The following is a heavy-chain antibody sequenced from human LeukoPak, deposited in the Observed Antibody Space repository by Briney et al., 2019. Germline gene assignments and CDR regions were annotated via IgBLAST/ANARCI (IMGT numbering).Heavy chain of an antibody. D-gene: IGHD6-19*01. CDR3: AREEYSSGWFDP. CDR2: ISCSSSYI. V-gene: IGHV3-21*01. Sequence: PSESLTLSCAVSGCTFSSYSMNWVRQAPGKGLEWVSSISCSSSYIYYADSVKGRFTISRDNAKNSLYLQMNSLRAEDTAVYYCAREEYSSGWFDPWGQGTLVTVSS. J-gene: IGHJ5*02. CDR1: GCTFSSYS.